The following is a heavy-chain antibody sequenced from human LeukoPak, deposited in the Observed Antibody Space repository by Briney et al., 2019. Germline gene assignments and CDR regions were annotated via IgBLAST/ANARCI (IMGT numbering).Heavy chain of an antibody. Sequence: GGSLRLSCAASGFTFSNYEMNWVRQAPGKGLEWVSYISSSGSTIYYADSVKGRFTISRDNAKNSLYLQMNSVRAAHTDVYYCARVILYPVWGQGTLVTVSS. D-gene: IGHD2-8*01. CDR2: ISSSGSTI. CDR1: GFTFSNYE. V-gene: IGHV3-48*03. J-gene: IGHJ4*02. CDR3: ARVILYPV.